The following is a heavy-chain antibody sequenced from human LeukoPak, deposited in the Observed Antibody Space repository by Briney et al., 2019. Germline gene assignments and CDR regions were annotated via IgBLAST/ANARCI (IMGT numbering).Heavy chain of an antibody. J-gene: IGHJ6*03. CDR2: FYYSVST. Sequence: SETLSLTCTVSGGSISSHYWSWIRQPPGKGLEWIGYFYYSVSTKYNPSLKSRVTMSVDTSKNQFSLKLSSVTAADTAVYYCARDAPRLGYSYGSNYYYYYMDVWGKGTTVTISS. D-gene: IGHD5-18*01. V-gene: IGHV4-59*11. CDR1: GGSISSHY. CDR3: ARDAPRLGYSYGSNYYYYYMDV.